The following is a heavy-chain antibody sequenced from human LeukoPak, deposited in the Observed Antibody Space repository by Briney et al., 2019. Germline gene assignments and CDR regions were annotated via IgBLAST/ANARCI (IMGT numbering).Heavy chain of an antibody. CDR3: ARGYGDYVVDWYFDL. D-gene: IGHD4-17*01. CDR1: GGSISSYY. V-gene: IGHV4-59*01. J-gene: IGHJ2*01. CDR2: IYYSGST. Sequence: PSETLSLTCTVSGGSISSYYWSWIRQPPGKGLEWIGYIYYSGSTNYNPSLKSRVTISVDTSKNQFSLKLSSVTAADTAVYYCARGYGDYVVDWYFDLWGRGTLVTVSS.